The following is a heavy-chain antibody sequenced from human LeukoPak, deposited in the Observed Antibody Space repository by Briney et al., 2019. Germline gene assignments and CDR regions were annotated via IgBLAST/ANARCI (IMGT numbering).Heavy chain of an antibody. D-gene: IGHD3-22*01. J-gene: IGHJ4*02. Sequence: PGGSLRLSCAASGFTFSSYDMSWVRQAPGKGLEWVSTISSSGGSTYYADSVKGRFTISRDNSKNTLYLQMNRLRAEDTALYYCAKGSSDDHGGIDYWGQGTLVTVSS. CDR2: ISSSGGST. CDR1: GFTFSSYD. V-gene: IGHV3-23*01. CDR3: AKGSSDDHGGIDY.